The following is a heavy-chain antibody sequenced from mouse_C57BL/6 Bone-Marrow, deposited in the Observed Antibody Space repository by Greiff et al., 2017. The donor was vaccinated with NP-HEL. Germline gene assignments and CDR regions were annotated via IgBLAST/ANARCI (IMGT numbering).Heavy chain of an antibody. D-gene: IGHD1-1*01. CDR2: ISSGGSYT. V-gene: IGHV5-6*01. Sequence: EVKLVESGGDLVKPGGSLKLSCAASGFTFSSYGMSWVRQTPDKRLEWVATISSGGSYTYSPDSVKGRFTISRDNAKNTLYLQMSSLKSEDTAMYYCARHRTTVVGDYFDYWGQGTTLTVSS. CDR1: GFTFSSYG. CDR3: ARHRTTVVGDYFDY. J-gene: IGHJ2*01.